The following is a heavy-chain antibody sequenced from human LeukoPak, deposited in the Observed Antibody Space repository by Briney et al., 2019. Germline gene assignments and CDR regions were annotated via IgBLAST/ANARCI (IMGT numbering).Heavy chain of an antibody. CDR3: ARGDFDWQNAFDI. CDR2: ISGSGSHT. Sequence: GGSLRLSCSASGFTFTTYAMTWVRQAPGKGLEWLSVISGSGSHTYYADSVGGRFTISRDNSKNTLYLQMNSLRVDDTAVYYCARGDFDWQNAFDIWGQGTMVTVSS. D-gene: IGHD3-9*01. J-gene: IGHJ3*02. CDR1: GFTFTTYA. V-gene: IGHV3-23*01.